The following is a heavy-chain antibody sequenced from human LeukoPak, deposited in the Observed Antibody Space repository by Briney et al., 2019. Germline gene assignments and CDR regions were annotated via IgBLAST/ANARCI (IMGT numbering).Heavy chain of an antibody. CDR3: ARDRGYYDSSGYRYYGMDV. D-gene: IGHD3-22*01. J-gene: IGHJ6*02. V-gene: IGHV3-53*01. Sequence: GGSLRLSCAASGFTFSSYAMHWVRQAPGKGLEWVSVIYSGGSTYYADSVKGRFTISRDNSKNTLYLQMNSLRAEDTAVYYCARDRGYYDSSGYRYYGMDVWGQGTTVTVSS. CDR1: GFTFSSYA. CDR2: IYSGGST.